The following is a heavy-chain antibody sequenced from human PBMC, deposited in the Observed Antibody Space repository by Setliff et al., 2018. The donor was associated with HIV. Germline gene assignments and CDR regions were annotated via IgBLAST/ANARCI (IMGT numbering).Heavy chain of an antibody. J-gene: IGHJ4*02. CDR2: IYYSGST. CDR1: GGSISSYY. D-gene: IGHD3-3*01. CDR3: ARGYYNFWSGYPPLDY. Sequence: SETLSLTCTVSGGSISSYYWSWIRQPPGKGLEWIGYIYYSGSTNYNPSLKSRVTISVDTSKNQFSLKLSSVTAAGTAVYYCARGYYNFWSGYPPLDYWGQGTLVTVSS. V-gene: IGHV4-59*01.